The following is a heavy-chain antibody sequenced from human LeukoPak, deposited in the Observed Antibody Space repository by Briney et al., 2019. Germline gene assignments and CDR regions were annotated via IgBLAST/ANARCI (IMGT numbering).Heavy chain of an antibody. D-gene: IGHD2-2*01. J-gene: IGHJ4*02. V-gene: IGHV4-34*01. Sequence: SETLSLTCAVYGGSFSGYYWSWLRQPPGKGLEWIGEINHSGSANYNPSLKSRVTISVDTSKNQFSLKLSSVTAADTAVYYCARSIVVVPAAFVYWGQGTLVTVSS. CDR3: ARSIVVVPAAFVY. CDR1: GGSFSGYY. CDR2: INHSGSA.